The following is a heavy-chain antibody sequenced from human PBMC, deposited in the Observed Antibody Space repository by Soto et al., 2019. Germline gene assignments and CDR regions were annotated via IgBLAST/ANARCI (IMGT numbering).Heavy chain of an antibody. V-gene: IGHV4-34*01. CDR3: ARDYYDSSGYSAPFDY. D-gene: IGHD3-22*01. CDR2: INHSGST. Sequence: SETLSLTCAVYGGSFSGYYWSWIRQPPGKGLEWIGEINHSGSTNYNPSLKSRVTISVDTSKNSLYLQMNSLRAEDTAVYYCARDYYDSSGYSAPFDYWGQGTLVTVSS. J-gene: IGHJ4*02. CDR1: GGSFSGYY.